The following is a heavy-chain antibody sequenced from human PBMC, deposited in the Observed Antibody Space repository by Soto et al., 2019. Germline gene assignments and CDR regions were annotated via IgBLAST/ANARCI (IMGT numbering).Heavy chain of an antibody. CDR2: IIPIFGTA. V-gene: IGHV1-69*13. J-gene: IGHJ5*02. D-gene: IGHD6-19*01. CDR3: AGAVAGISTGFDP. CDR1: GSTHTNYA. Sequence: TVKASYKASGSTHTNYAIRWLRQAPGQGLEWMGGIIPIFGTANYAQKFQGRVTITADESTSTAYMELSSLRSEDTAVYYCAGAVAGISTGFDPWGLDNLVPVYS.